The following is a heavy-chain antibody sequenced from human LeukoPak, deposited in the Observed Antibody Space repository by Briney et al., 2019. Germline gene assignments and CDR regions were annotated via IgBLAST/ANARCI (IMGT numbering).Heavy chain of an antibody. CDR2: ISGDGGT. J-gene: IGHJ4*02. D-gene: IGHD1-14*01. V-gene: IGHV3-23*01. Sequence: GGSLRLSCAASGFTFGSYVMSWVRQAPGKGPEWVSAISGDGGTYYAGSVVGRFTISRDNSKNTLYLQMSSLRVEDTAVYYCAKHPLAGGNPDYWGQGTLVTVPS. CDR1: GFTFGSYV. CDR3: AKHPLAGGNPDY.